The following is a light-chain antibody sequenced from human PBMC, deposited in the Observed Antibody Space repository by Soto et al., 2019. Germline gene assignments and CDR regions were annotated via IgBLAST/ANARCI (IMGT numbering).Light chain of an antibody. CDR1: QSVYNN. Sequence: IVLTQSPATLSVSPLERGTLXRKPSQSVYNNLAWYQQKPGQAPRLLIYGASTRATGIPARFSGSGSGTDFTLTISSLEPEDFAVYYCQQRSNWPPITFGQGTRLEIK. CDR3: QQRSNWPPIT. CDR2: GAS. V-gene: IGKV3-11*01. J-gene: IGKJ5*01.